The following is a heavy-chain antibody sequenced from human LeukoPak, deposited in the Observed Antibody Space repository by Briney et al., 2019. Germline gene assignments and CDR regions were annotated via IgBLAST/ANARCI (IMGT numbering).Heavy chain of an antibody. CDR2: INCNGGGT. V-gene: IGHV1-2*06. D-gene: IGHD3-10*01. J-gene: IGHJ6*02. CDR3: AKSGPYSGNDPYYYGMDV. Sequence: GASVTVSCTASGYTFTGYYMHWVRQAPGQGPEWMGRINCNGGGTNYAQKFQGRVTMTRDTSISTVYLDLSSLRSDDTAVYYCAKSGPYSGNDPYYYGMDVWGQGTTVTVSS. CDR1: GYTFTGYY.